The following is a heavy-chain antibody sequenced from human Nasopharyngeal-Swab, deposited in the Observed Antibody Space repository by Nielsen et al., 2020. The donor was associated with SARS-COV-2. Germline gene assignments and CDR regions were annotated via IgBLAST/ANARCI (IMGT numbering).Heavy chain of an antibody. Sequence: GESLKISCKGSGYSFSSYWIGWVRQMPGKGLEWMWIIYHRDSDTRYSPSFQGQVTISADKSISTAYLQWSSLKASDTAMYYCATAYNGNYYWDYWGQGTLVTVSS. J-gene: IGHJ4*02. D-gene: IGHD1-7*01. CDR2: IYHRDSDT. CDR3: ATAYNGNYYWDY. V-gene: IGHV5-51*01. CDR1: GYSFSSYW.